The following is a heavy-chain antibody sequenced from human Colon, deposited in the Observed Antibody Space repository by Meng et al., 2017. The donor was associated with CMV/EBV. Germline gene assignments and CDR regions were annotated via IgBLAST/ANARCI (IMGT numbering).Heavy chain of an antibody. D-gene: IGHD6-6*01. Sequence: SETLSLTCSVSGDSINNTRFYWAWIRQPPGKGLEYIAAIHYSGSAFYSPSLKSRLTISIDTSKIQFSLKVTAVTAADTAVYYCARRAARQGDLDFWGQGTLVTVSS. CDR1: GDSINNTRFY. CDR2: IHYSGSA. V-gene: IGHV4-39*01. J-gene: IGHJ4*02. CDR3: ARRAARQGDLDF.